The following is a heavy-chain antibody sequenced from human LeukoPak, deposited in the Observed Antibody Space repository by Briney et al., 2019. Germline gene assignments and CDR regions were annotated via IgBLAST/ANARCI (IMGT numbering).Heavy chain of an antibody. J-gene: IGHJ4*02. D-gene: IGHD3-22*01. CDR1: GYTFTRFY. CDR2: INPSGGST. Sequence: ASVKVSCKASGYTFTRFYMHWVRQAPGQGLEWMGIINPSGGSTSYTQKFQGRATMTRDTSTTTVYMELSSLRSEDTAVYYCARASDSSGYYAPQHYFDYSGQGTPVTVSS. V-gene: IGHV1-46*03. CDR3: ARASDSSGYYAPQHYFDY.